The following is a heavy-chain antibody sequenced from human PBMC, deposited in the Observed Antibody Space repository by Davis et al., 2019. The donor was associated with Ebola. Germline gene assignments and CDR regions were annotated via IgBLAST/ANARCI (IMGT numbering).Heavy chain of an antibody. J-gene: IGHJ6*02. CDR3: SQTSPHVGDV. Sequence: GESLKISCAASGFTFSGSAMHWVRQASGKGLEWVGRIRSKANSYATAYAASVKGRFTISRDDSKNTAYLQMNSLKTEDTAVYYCSQTSPHVGDVRGQGTTVTVSS. CDR1: GFTFSGSA. V-gene: IGHV3-73*01. CDR2: IRSKANSYAT. D-gene: IGHD1/OR15-1a*01.